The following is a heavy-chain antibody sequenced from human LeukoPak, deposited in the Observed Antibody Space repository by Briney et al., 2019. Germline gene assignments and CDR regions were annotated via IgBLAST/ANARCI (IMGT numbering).Heavy chain of an antibody. CDR2: IWYDGSNK. CDR3: ARHDSSGYYYLDY. V-gene: IGHV3-33*01. J-gene: IGHJ4*02. D-gene: IGHD3-22*01. Sequence: GGSLRLSCAASGFTFSSYGMHWVRQAPGKGLEWVAVIWYDGSNKYYADSVKGRFTISRDNSKNTLYLQMNSLRAEDTAVYYCARHDSSGYYYLDYWGQGTLVTVSS. CDR1: GFTFSSYG.